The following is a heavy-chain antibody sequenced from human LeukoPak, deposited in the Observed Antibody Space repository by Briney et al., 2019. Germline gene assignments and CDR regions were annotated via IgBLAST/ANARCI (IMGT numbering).Heavy chain of an antibody. CDR3: ARRSGIAVAGAFDY. CDR1: GFTFSSSA. Sequence: PGGSLRLSCAASGFTFSSSAMTWVRQAPGKGLEWVSAISGSGSSTYYADSLKGRFTISRDNSKNTLYLQMNSLRAEDTAVYYCARRSGIAVAGAFDYWGQGTLVTVSS. D-gene: IGHD6-19*01. J-gene: IGHJ4*02. CDR2: ISGSGSST. V-gene: IGHV3-23*01.